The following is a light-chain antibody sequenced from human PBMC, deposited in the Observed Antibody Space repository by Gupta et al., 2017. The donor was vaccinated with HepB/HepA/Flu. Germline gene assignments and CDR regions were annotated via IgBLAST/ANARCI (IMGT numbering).Light chain of an antibody. J-gene: IGKJ5*01. CDR2: TLS. CDR3: RQHRDFPSIT. Sequence: DIVMTQTPLSLPVTPGEPASISCRSSQSLLDSDDGNTYLDWYLQKPGQSPQLLIYTLSYRDAGVADRFSGSGFGNDLSLKISSGEEEDVGVYYCRQHRDFPSITFGQGTQLDIK. CDR1: QSLLDSDDGNTY. V-gene: IGKV2-40*01.